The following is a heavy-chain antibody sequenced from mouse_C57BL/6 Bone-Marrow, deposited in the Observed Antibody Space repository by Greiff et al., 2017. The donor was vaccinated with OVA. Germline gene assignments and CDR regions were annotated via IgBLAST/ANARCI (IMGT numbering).Heavy chain of an antibody. J-gene: IGHJ2*01. CDR3: ARHGYYGSSP. CDR1: GFTFSSYG. D-gene: IGHD1-1*01. CDR2: ISSGGSYT. V-gene: IGHV5-6*01. Sequence: EVQLVESGGDLVKPGGSLKLSCAASGFTFSSYGMSWVRQTPDKRLEWVATISSGGSYTYYPYSVKGRFTISRDNAKNTLYLQMSSLKSEDTAMYYCARHGYYGSSPWGQGTTLTVSS.